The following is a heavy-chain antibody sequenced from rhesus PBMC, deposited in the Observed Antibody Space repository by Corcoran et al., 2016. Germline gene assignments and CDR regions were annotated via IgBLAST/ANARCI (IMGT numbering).Heavy chain of an antibody. CDR2: INGNSGST. CDR1: GVSISSYW. CDR3: ARGLSNPIDY. J-gene: IGHJ4*01. V-gene: IGHV4-80*01. Sequence: QVQLQESGPGLVQPSETLSLTCTVSGVSISSYWWNWIRQSPGKGLEWIGGINGNSGSTNYNPSLKSRVTVSKDASKNQFSLKLSSVTAADTAVYYCARGLSNPIDYWGQGVLVTVSS. D-gene: IGHD4-23*01.